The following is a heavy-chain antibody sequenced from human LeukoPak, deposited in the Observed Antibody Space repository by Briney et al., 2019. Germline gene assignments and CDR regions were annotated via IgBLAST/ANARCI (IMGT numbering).Heavy chain of an antibody. V-gene: IGHV4-4*07. CDR2: IYTLYTTGSP. J-gene: IGHJ3*01. CDR3: ARDPGSGSYYLAVDV. Sequence: SETLSLTCTVSGASLSHYYWNWIRQPAGKGLEWIGRIYTLYTTGSPDYNPSLKSRITMSIDTSKNQFSLNLSSVTAADTAVCYCARDPGSGSYYLAVDVWGQGRMVTVSS. CDR1: GASLSHYY. D-gene: IGHD3-10*01.